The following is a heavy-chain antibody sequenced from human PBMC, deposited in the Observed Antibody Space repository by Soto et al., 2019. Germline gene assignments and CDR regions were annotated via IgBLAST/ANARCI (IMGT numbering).Heavy chain of an antibody. CDR2: IKGDGSAK. V-gene: IGHV3-7*05. D-gene: IGHD6-25*01. CDR3: ARDVSTGSSGYYLDAFDI. J-gene: IGHJ3*02. CDR1: GFTFGNYW. Sequence: EVQLVESGGGLVQPGGSLRLSCAASGFTFGNYWMTWVRQAPGKGLEWVDNIKGDGSAKTFSDSVRGRFTGSRDNAENSLFLQMNILRAEDTALYSCARDVSTGSSGYYLDAFDIWGQGTMVTVS.